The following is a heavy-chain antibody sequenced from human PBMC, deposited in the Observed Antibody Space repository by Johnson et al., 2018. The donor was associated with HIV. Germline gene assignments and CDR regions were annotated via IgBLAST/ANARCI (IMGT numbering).Heavy chain of an antibody. CDR3: ARWGKDHAFDI. D-gene: IGHD3-16*01. J-gene: IGHJ3*02. CDR2: ISYDGCNN. CDR1: GFTFSDYY. V-gene: IGHV3-30*03. Sequence: QLVESGGGLVKPGGSLRLSCAASGFTFSDYYMSWIRQAPGKGLGWVAVISYDGCNNNYADSVMGRFTISRYNPKNTLYLQMNSLRAEDTAVYYCARWGKDHAFDIWGQGTMVTVSS.